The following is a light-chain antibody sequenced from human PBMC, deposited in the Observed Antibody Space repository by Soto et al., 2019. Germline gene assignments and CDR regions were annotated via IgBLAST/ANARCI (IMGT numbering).Light chain of an antibody. CDR2: LNKDGSH. V-gene: IGLV4-69*01. Sequence: QSVLTQSPSASASLGASVTLTCTLSSGHSSYAIAWHQQQPEPGPRYLIKLNKDGSHSTGDGIPDRFSGSSSGAERYLTVTSRQSEDEADYYWQTWGTGGVFGGGTQLTVL. CDR3: QTWGTGGV. CDR1: SGHSSYA. J-gene: IGLJ2*01.